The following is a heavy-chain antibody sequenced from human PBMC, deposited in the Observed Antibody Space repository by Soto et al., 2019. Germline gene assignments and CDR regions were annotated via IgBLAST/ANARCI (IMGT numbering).Heavy chain of an antibody. CDR2: IKFDGSST. Sequence: EVQLVESGGGLVQPGGSLRLSCAASGFAFSTYWMHWVRQAPGKGLMWVSRIKFDGSSTYYGDSVKGRFTISRDDAKNPLFLQMNSLRVDDTAVYYCARGAKNVYAMDVWGQGTTVTVSS. J-gene: IGHJ6*02. CDR1: GFAFSTYW. D-gene: IGHD1-1*01. CDR3: ARGAKNVYAMDV. V-gene: IGHV3-74*01.